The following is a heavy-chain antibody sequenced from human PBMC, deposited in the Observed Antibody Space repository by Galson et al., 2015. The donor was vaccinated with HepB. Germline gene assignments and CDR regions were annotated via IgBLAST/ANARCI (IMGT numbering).Heavy chain of an antibody. CDR1: GFALSSFA. Sequence: SLRLSCAASGFALSSFAMSWVRQAPGKGLEWVSVISGSGESIYYADSVKGRFTISRDNSKKTVYLQMNSLRADDTAVFFCAKVASGNRGFDYWGQGTLVTVSS. J-gene: IGHJ4*02. CDR2: ISGSGESI. CDR3: AKVASGNRGFDY. V-gene: IGHV3-23*01. D-gene: IGHD1-14*01.